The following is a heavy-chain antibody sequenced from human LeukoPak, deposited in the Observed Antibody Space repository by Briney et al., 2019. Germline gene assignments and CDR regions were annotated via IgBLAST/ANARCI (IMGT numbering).Heavy chain of an antibody. CDR3: ALQSGGY. CDR1: GLTFSNYS. Sequence: PGGSLRLSCAASGLTFSNYSMNWVRQAPGKGLEWVSSISSRSSYIYYADSVKGRFTISRDNAKNSLYLQMNSLRAEDTAVYYCALQSGGYWGQGTLVTVSS. J-gene: IGHJ4*02. CDR2: ISSRSSYI. V-gene: IGHV3-21*01.